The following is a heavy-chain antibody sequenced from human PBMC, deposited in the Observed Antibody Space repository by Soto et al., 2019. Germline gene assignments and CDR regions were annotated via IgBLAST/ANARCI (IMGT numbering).Heavy chain of an antibody. V-gene: IGHV4-61*01. D-gene: IGHD6-6*01. CDR2: IYYSGST. CDR3: AREYSSSSSFDY. J-gene: IGHJ4*02. CDR1: GGSVSSGSYY. Sequence: PSETLSLTCTVSGGSVSSGSYYWSWIRQPPGKGLEWIGYIYYSGSTNYNPSLKSRVTISVDTSKNQFSLKLSSVTAADTAVYYCAREYSSSSSFDYWGKGTRLTVSS.